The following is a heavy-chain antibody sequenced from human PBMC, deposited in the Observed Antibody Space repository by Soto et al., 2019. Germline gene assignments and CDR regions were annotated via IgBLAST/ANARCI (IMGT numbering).Heavy chain of an antibody. J-gene: IGHJ4*02. CDR3: ARANYYDSSGYYYRGLGY. CDR2: ISAYNGNT. Sequence: QVQLVQSGAEVKKPGASVKVSCKASGYTFTSYGISWVRQAPGQGLEWMGWISAYNGNTNYAQKLQGRVTMTTDTSTRTAEMGLRSLRSDDTAVYYCARANYYDSSGYYYRGLGYWGQGNLVTVSS. D-gene: IGHD3-22*01. V-gene: IGHV1-18*01. CDR1: GYTFTSYG.